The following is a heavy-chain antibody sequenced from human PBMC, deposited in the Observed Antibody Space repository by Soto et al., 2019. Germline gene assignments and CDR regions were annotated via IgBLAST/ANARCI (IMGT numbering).Heavy chain of an antibody. V-gene: IGHV1-3*01. CDR2: INAGNGNT. J-gene: IGHJ6*02. D-gene: IGHD2-2*01. Sequence: ASVKVSCKASGYTFTSYAMHWVRQAPGQRLEWMGWINAGNGNTKYSQKFQGRVTITRDTSASTAYMELSSLRSEDTAVYYCARGGGHCSSTSCYYYYYYGMDVWGQGTKVTVYS. CDR3: ARGGGHCSSTSCYYYYYYGMDV. CDR1: GYTFTSYA.